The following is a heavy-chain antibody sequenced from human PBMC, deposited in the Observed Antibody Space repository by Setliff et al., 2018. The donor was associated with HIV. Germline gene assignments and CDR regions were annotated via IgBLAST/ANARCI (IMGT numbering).Heavy chain of an antibody. J-gene: IGHJ4*02. CDR1: GGSISSSSYY. V-gene: IGHV4-39*01. Sequence: SETLSLTCTVSGGSISSSSYYWGWIRQPPGKGLEWIGNIYYSGTTNDNPSLKSRVTISVDTPKNQFSLKLTSVTAADTAVYYCARHVDNSGRVDYWGRGTLVTVSS. CDR2: IYYSGTT. D-gene: IGHD6-19*01. CDR3: ARHVDNSGRVDY.